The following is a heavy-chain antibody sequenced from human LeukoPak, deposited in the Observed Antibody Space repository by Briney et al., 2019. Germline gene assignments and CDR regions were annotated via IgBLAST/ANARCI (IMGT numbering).Heavy chain of an antibody. CDR2: ISSSSSYI. J-gene: IGHJ4*02. CDR3: ARGRYRYCSSTSCYISDY. V-gene: IGHV3-21*01. D-gene: IGHD2-2*02. CDR1: GFTFKTYT. Sequence: GGSLRLSCAASGFTFKTYTMHWVRQAPGMGLEWVSSISSSSSYIFYADSVKGRFTISRDNAKNSLYLQMNSLRAEDTAVYYCARGRYRYCSSTSCYISDYWGQGTLVTVSS.